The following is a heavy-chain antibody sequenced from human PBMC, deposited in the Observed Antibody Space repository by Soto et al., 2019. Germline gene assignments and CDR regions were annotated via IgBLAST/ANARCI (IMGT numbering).Heavy chain of an antibody. J-gene: IGHJ4*02. CDR1: GYTFTGYY. CDR3: ARGHVVRGVIIKIYDY. Sequence: GASVKVSCKASGYTFTGYYMHWVRQAPGQGLEWMGWINPNSGGTNYAQKFQGWVTMTRDTSISTAYMELSRLRSDDTAVYYCARGHVVRGVIIKIYDYWGQGTLVTVSS. V-gene: IGHV1-2*04. D-gene: IGHD3-10*01. CDR2: INPNSGGT.